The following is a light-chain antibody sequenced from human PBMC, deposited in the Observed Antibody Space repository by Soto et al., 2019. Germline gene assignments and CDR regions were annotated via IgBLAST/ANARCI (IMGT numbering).Light chain of an antibody. V-gene: IGKV1-39*01. CDR2: AAS. Sequence: DIQMTQSPSSLSASVGDRVTITCRASQSISSYLNWYQQKPGKAPKLRIYAASGLQSGVPSRFSGSGSGTDFTLTISSLEPEDFATYYCHQSYSTLWTFGQGTQGESK. CDR3: HQSYSTLWT. J-gene: IGKJ1*01. CDR1: QSISSY.